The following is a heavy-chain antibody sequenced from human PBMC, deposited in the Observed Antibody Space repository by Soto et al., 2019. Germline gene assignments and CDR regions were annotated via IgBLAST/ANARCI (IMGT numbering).Heavy chain of an antibody. CDR1: GGTFSSYA. CDR3: AGGYYDSSGYAPFDY. Sequence: SVKVSCKASGGTFSSYAISWVRQAPVQGLEWMGGIIPIFGTANYAQKFQGRVTITADESTSTAYMGLSSLRSEDTAVYYCAGGYYDSSGYAPFDYWGQGTLVTVSS. CDR2: IIPIFGTA. J-gene: IGHJ4*02. V-gene: IGHV1-69*13. D-gene: IGHD3-22*01.